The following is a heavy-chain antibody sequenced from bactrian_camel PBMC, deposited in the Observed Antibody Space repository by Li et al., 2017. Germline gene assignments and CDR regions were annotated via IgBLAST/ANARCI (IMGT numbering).Heavy chain of an antibody. CDR2: IAGDGKT. D-gene: IGHD6*01. CDR3: ARVRGVVAVSFVGY. CDR1: GYTLPMN. J-gene: IGHJ4*01. V-gene: IGHV3S53*01. Sequence: HVQLVESGGGSVQAGESLRLSCVASGYTLPMNMAWFRRLPGQEREGVAAIAGDGKTDYADSVKGRATISRDNAKNAVYLQMNSLKPEDTAVYYCARVRGVVAVSFVGYWGQGTQVTVS.